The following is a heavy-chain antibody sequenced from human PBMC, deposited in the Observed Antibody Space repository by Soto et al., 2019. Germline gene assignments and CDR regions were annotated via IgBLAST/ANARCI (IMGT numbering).Heavy chain of an antibody. Sequence: GGSLRLSCIASGFTFGDYGMSWVRQAPGKGLEWVGFIRSKAYGGTTEYAASVKGRFTISRDDSKSIAYLQMNSLRAEDTAVYYCARVDIVVVPAATPPDYWGQGTLVTVSS. CDR3: ARVDIVVVPAATPPDY. CDR1: GFTFGDYG. D-gene: IGHD2-2*03. J-gene: IGHJ4*02. V-gene: IGHV3-49*04. CDR2: IRSKAYGGTT.